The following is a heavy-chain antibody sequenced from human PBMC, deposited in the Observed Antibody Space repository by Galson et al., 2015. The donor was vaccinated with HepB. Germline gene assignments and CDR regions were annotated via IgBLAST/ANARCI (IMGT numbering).Heavy chain of an antibody. CDR3: TRVGYRNTAMVTAAFDI. J-gene: IGHJ3*02. CDR1: GFTFGDYG. Sequence: SLRLSCAVSGFTFGDYGVSWFRQSPGKGLEWVGFIRSKAYTGTTEYAASVKGRFTISRDDSKSIAYLQMNSLKTEDTAVYYCTRVGYRNTAMVTAAFDIWGQGTMVTVSS. D-gene: IGHD5-18*01. V-gene: IGHV3-49*03. CDR2: IRSKAYTGTT.